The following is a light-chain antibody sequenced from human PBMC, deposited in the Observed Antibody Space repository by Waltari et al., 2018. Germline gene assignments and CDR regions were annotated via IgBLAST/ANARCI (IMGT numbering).Light chain of an antibody. V-gene: IGLV2-14*01. CDR1: SSDLGGYSF. Sequence: QSALTQPASVSGSPGQSITISCTRSSSDLGGYSFVSWYQKHPGKAPKLMIYDVSHRPSGVSKRFSGSKSGNTASLTISGLQPEDEADYYCSSYTSIIPPFLFGTGTKVTVL. CDR2: DVS. CDR3: SSYTSIIPPFL. J-gene: IGLJ1*01.